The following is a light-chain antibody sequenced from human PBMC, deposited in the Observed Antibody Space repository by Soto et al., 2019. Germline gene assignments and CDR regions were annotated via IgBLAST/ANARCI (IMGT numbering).Light chain of an antibody. CDR2: GAS. J-gene: IGKJ1*01. V-gene: IGKV3-20*01. Sequence: ILLTQSPGTLSLSPGERATPSCTASQSVRNNYLAWYQQRRGQAPRLLIHGASNRATRIPDRFSGSGSGTDFTLTITSLEPEDFAVYYCQQYGGPPRTVGQGTQVEI. CDR3: QQYGGPPRT. CDR1: QSVRNNY.